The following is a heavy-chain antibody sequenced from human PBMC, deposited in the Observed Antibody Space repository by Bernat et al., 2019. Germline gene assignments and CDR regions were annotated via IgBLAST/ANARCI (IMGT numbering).Heavy chain of an antibody. CDR2: IIPILGIA. CDR1: GGTFSSYT. Sequence: QVQLVQSGAEVKKPGSSVKVSCKASGGTFSSYTISWVRQAPGQGLEWMGRIIPILGIANYAQKFQGRVTITADKSTSTAYMELSSLRSEDTAVYYCASNYDGSGRNGMDVWGQGTTVTVSS. V-gene: IGHV1-69*02. J-gene: IGHJ6*02. CDR3: ASNYDGSGRNGMDV. D-gene: IGHD3-10*01.